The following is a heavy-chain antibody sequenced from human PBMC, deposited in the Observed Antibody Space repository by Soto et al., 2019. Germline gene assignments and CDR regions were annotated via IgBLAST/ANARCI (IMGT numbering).Heavy chain of an antibody. D-gene: IGHD3-10*01. CDR3: AKGEQVGVMIQGLFDY. CDR2: ISGSGGST. CDR1: GFTFSSYA. V-gene: IGHV3-23*01. Sequence: EVQLLESGGALVQPGGSLRPSCAASGFTFSSYALCWVRQAPGKGLGWASAISGSGGSTYYADSVKGRFTISRDNSKNTLYLQMNSLRAEDTAVYYCAKGEQVGVMIQGLFDYWGQGTLVTVSS. J-gene: IGHJ4*02.